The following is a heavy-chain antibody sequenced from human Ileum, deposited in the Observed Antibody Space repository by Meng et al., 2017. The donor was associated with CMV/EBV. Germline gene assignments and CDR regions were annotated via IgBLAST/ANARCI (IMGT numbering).Heavy chain of an antibody. J-gene: IGHJ4*02. V-gene: IGHV6-1*01. CDR2: TWYGSKWYY. D-gene: IGHD3-10*01. CDR1: DSVSISTES. CDR3: TYGWPLKY. Sequence: QVQPHQSGPGLVKPSQTLSLPCAGDSVSISTESWNWIRQSPSRGLEWLGRTWYGSKWYYEYAVSVKSRITIIPDTSQNQISLQLNSVTPDDTAVYYCTYGWPLKYWGQGSLVTVSS.